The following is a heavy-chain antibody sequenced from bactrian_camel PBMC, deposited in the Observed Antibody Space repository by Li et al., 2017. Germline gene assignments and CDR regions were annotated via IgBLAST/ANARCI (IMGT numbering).Heavy chain of an antibody. CDR3: AAGSLLPFGGGRSWFGGCAFTD. Sequence: HVQLVESGGGSVQSGGSLRLSCVVSRYGWTTNCMGWFRQVPGQPREGVARIDRWGGPTYADSVKGRFTISQDAAKNTVNLQMDSLSVEDTAVYFCAAGSLLPFGGGRSWFGGCAFTDWGHGTQVTVS. J-gene: IGHJ4*01. D-gene: IGHD6*01. V-gene: IGHV3S53*01. CDR1: RYGWTTNC. CDR2: IDRWGGP.